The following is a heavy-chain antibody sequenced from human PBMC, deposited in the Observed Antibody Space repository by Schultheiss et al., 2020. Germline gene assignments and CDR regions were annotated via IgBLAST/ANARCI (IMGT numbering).Heavy chain of an antibody. CDR3: AKGQRHIMITFGWVIITYDY. D-gene: IGHD3-16*01. CDR2: IGAYNGDT. Sequence: ASVKVSCKASGYTFTSYGITWVRQAPGQGLEWMGWIGAYNGDTGYAQKFQGRVTMTRNTSISTAYMELSSLRSEDTAVYYCAKGQRHIMITFGWVIITYDYWGQGTLVTVSS. CDR1: GYTFTSYG. V-gene: IGHV1-8*02. J-gene: IGHJ4*02.